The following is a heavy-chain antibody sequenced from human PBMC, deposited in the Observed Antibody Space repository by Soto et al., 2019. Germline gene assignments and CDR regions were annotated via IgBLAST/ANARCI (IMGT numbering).Heavy chain of an antibody. J-gene: IGHJ5*02. CDR2: VHSGGNT. CDR3: ARGRPIVVVPADASRFDP. Sequence: PSETLSLTCTVSGGSISGRYWGWLRQAPGKTLEWIGHVHSGGNTNYNPSLKSRVTISVDTSKNQFSLKLSSVTAADTAVYYCARGRPIVVVPADASRFDPWGQGTLVTVSP. D-gene: IGHD2-2*01. CDR1: GGSISGRY. V-gene: IGHV4-59*11.